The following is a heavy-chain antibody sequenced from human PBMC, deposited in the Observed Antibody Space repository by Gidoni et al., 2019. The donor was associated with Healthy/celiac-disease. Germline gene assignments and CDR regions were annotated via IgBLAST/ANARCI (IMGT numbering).Heavy chain of an antibody. CDR3: ARAAGIAVAGTKY. Sequence: QVQLVQSGAEVKKPGASVKVSCKASGYTFTSYAMHWVRQAPGQRLEWMGWINAGNGNTKYSQKFQGRVTITRDTSASTAYMELSSLRSEDTAVYYCARAAGIAVAGTKYWGQGTLVTVSS. V-gene: IGHV1-3*01. J-gene: IGHJ4*02. CDR2: INAGNGNT. CDR1: GYTFTSYA. D-gene: IGHD6-19*01.